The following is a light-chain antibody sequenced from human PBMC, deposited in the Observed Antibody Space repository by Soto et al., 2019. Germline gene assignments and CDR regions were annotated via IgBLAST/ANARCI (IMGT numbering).Light chain of an antibody. V-gene: IGKV1-9*01. CDR3: QPLNSYPIT. Sequence: DIQLTQSPSFLSASVGDRVTITCRASQGISSYLAWYQQKPGKAPTLLIYAASTLQSGVPSRFSGSGSGTEFTLTISSLQPEDFAIFYCQPLNSYPITFGGGTQVEIK. CDR1: QGISSY. J-gene: IGKJ4*01. CDR2: AAS.